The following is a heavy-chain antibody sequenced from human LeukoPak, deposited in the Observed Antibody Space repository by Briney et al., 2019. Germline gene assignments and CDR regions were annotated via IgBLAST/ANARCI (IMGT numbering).Heavy chain of an antibody. J-gene: IGHJ4*02. CDR1: GFTFSSYA. CDR2: ISYDGSNK. CDR3: AKLGLICSGGSCYSDY. Sequence: GGSLRPSCAASGFTFSSYAMHWVRQAPGKGLEWVAVISYDGSNKYYADSVKGRFTISRDNSKNTLYLQMNSLRAEDTAVYYCAKLGLICSGGSCYSDYWGQGTLVTVSS. D-gene: IGHD2-15*01. V-gene: IGHV3-30*18.